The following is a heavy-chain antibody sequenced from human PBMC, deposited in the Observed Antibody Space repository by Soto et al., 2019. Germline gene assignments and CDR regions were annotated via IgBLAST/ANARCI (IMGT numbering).Heavy chain of an antibody. CDR2: IYHSGST. D-gene: IGHD1-26*01. Sequence: QVQLQESGPGLVKPSGTLSLTCAVSGGSISSSNWWSWVRQPPGKGLEWIGEIYHSGSTNYNPSLKRRVTISVDKSKTQFSLKLSSVTAADTAVYYCARMNSIAGATDYYYYGMDVWGQGTTVTVSS. CDR3: ARMNSIAGATDYYYYGMDV. V-gene: IGHV4-4*02. J-gene: IGHJ6*02. CDR1: GGSISSSNW.